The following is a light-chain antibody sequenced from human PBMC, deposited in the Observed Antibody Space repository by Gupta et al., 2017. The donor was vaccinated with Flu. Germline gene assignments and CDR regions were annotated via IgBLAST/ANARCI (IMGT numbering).Light chain of an antibody. Sequence: QTTRSTCCRDELRGKNGYWYQQKAGQAPQLLIYEDSKRRAGSTEGFCGSSSGAIATSTISTAQEAEEAGYYYYSADASSNNSWVFGTGTKVTVL. J-gene: IGLJ1*01. V-gene: IGLV3-10*01. CDR3: YSADASSNNSWV. CDR2: EDS. CDR1: ELRGKN.